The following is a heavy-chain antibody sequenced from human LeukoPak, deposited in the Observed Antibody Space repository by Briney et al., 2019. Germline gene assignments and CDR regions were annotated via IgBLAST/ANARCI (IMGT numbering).Heavy chain of an antibody. CDR2: IYSGGST. J-gene: IGHJ4*02. V-gene: IGHV3-53*05. D-gene: IGHD2-21*02. Sequence: GGSLRLSCAVSGFTVSSNYMSWVRQAPGKGLEWVSLIYSGGSTYYADSVKGRFTVSRDNSKNTLDLQMNSLRAEDTAVYYCASLSSGGNVVVTAILPLDYWGQGTLVTVSS. CDR3: ASLSSGGNVVVTAILPLDY. CDR1: GFTVSSNY.